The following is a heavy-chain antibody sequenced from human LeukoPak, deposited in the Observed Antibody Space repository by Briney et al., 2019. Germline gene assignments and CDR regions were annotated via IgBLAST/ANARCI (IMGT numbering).Heavy chain of an antibody. CDR3: AREGTAMVIDY. CDR1: GGTFSSYA. V-gene: IGHV1-69*04. D-gene: IGHD5-18*01. Sequence: GAPVKVSCKASGGTFSSYAISWVRQAPGQGLEWMGRIIPILGIANYAQKFQGRVTITADKSTSTAYMELSSLRSEDTAVYYCAREGTAMVIDYWGQGTLVTVSS. J-gene: IGHJ4*02. CDR2: IIPILGIA.